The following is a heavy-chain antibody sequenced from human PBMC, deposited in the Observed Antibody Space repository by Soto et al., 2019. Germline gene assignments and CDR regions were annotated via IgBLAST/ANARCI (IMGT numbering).Heavy chain of an antibody. D-gene: IGHD3-10*01. CDR1: GFTFDDYA. Sequence: SLTLSCTAFGFTFDDYALCWFRQAPGKGLEWVGLIGSKASGATTEYAVSVKGRFTISRDDSKNIAYLQMNSLKTEDTAVYYCTRDVTMVRAFDYWGQGT. CDR3: TRDVTMVRAFDY. J-gene: IGHJ4*02. CDR2: IGSKASGATT. V-gene: IGHV3-49*03.